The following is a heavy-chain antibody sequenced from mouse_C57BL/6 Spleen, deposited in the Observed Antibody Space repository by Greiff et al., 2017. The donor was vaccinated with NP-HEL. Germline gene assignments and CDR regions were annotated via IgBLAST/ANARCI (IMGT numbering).Heavy chain of an antibody. CDR3: ARVILRSGFDY. CDR1: GYTFTSYW. CDR2: LDPSDSYP. V-gene: IGHV1-69*01. J-gene: IGHJ2*01. Sequence: VQLQQPGAELVMPGASVKLSCKASGYTFTSYWMHWVKQRPGQGLEWIGELDPSDSYPNYNQKFKGKSTLTVDKSSSTAYMQLSSLTSEDSAVYYCARVILRSGFDYWGQGTTLTVSS. D-gene: IGHD1-1*01.